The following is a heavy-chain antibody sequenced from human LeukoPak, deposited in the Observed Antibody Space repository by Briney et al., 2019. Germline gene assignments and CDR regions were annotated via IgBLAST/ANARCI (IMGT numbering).Heavy chain of an antibody. CDR1: GYTFTSYG. J-gene: IGHJ3*02. CDR2: ISTYNGYT. Sequence: GASVKVSCKASGYTFTSYGINWVRQAPGQGLEWMGWISTYNGYTNYAQNLQGRVTMTTDTSASTVYLELRSLRSDDTAVYYCARDLLYYDSSGYYGDAFDIRGQGTMVTVSS. D-gene: IGHD3-22*01. V-gene: IGHV1-18*01. CDR3: ARDLLYYDSSGYYGDAFDI.